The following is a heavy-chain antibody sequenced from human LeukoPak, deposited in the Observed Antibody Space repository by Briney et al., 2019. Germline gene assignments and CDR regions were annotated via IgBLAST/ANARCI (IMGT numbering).Heavy chain of an antibody. Sequence: SETLSLTCTVSGGSISSYYWSWIRQPPGKGLEWIGYIYYSGSTNYNPSLKSRVTISVDTSKNQFSPKLSSVTAADTAVYYCARQGPQAYCGGDCYSDWGQGTLVTVSS. J-gene: IGHJ4*02. V-gene: IGHV4-59*08. CDR3: ARQGPQAYCGGDCYSD. D-gene: IGHD2-21*02. CDR2: IYYSGST. CDR1: GGSISSYY.